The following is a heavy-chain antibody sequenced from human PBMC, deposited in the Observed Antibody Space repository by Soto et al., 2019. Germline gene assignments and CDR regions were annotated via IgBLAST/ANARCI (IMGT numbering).Heavy chain of an antibody. J-gene: IGHJ6*02. D-gene: IGHD3-9*01. CDR1: GGTFSSYA. CDR3: ASQRNDYDILTGYYYGMDV. V-gene: IGHV1-69*12. Sequence: QVQLVQSGAEVKKPGSSVKVSCKASGGTFSSYAISWVRQAPGQGLEWMGGIIPIFGTANYAQKFQGRVTNTEDEATGTAYMELSSLRSEDTAVYYCASQRNDYDILTGYYYGMDVWGQGTTVTVSS. CDR2: IIPIFGTA.